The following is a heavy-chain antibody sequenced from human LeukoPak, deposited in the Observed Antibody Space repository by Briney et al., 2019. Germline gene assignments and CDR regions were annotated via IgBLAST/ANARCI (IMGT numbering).Heavy chain of an antibody. D-gene: IGHD2-2*01. CDR1: GFTFSSYG. CDR2: ISYDGSNK. Sequence: GGSLRLSCAASGFTFSSYGMHWVRQAPGKGLEWVAVISYDGSNKYYADSVKGRFTISGDNSKNTLYLQMNSLRAEDTAVYYCAKDAGYQLPQYYFDYWGQGTLVTVSS. CDR3: AKDAGYQLPQYYFDY. J-gene: IGHJ4*02. V-gene: IGHV3-30*18.